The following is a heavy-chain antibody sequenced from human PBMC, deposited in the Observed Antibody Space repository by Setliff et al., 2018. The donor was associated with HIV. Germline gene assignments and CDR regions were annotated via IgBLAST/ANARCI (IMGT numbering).Heavy chain of an antibody. J-gene: IGHJ4*02. CDR2: IYSDGSS. Sequence: GGSLRLSCAASGFTVSRFHMSWVRQAPGKGLEWVSVIYSDGSSYYADSVRGRFTISRDNYKNTLYLQMNSLRPEDTAVYYCARDSPLSHFDYWGQGILVTVSS. V-gene: IGHV3-53*01. CDR1: GFTVSRFH. CDR3: ARDSPLSHFDY.